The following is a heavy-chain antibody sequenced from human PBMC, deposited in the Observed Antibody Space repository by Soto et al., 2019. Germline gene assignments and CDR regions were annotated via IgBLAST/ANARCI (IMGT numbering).Heavy chain of an antibody. Sequence: GGSLRLSCAASGFTFSSYAMSWVRQAPGKGLEWVSAISGSGGSTYYADSVKGRFTISRDNSKNTLYLQMNSLRAEDTAVYYCATYSSGWFNYYYYYGMDVWGQGTTVTVSS. CDR2: ISGSGGST. CDR3: ATYSSGWFNYYYYYGMDV. J-gene: IGHJ6*02. CDR1: GFTFSSYA. D-gene: IGHD6-19*01. V-gene: IGHV3-23*01.